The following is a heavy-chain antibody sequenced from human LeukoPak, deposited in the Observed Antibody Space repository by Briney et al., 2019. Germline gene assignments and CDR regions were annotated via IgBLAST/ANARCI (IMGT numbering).Heavy chain of an antibody. Sequence: SETLSLTCAVSGGSFRGYYWSWIRQPPGKGLEWIGEINHSGSTNYNPSLKSRVTISVDTSKNQFSLKLSSLTAADTAVYYCARGQGYYDSSGYYYWGQGTLVTVSS. V-gene: IGHV4-34*01. CDR1: GGSFRGYY. J-gene: IGHJ4*02. CDR2: INHSGST. D-gene: IGHD3-22*01. CDR3: ARGQGYYDSSGYYY.